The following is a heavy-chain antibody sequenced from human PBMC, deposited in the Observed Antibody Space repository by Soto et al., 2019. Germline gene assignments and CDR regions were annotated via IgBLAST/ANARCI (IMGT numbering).Heavy chain of an antibody. Sequence: GASVKVSCKASGGTFSSYAISWVRQAPGQGLEWMGGIIPIFGTANYAQKFQGRVTITADESTSTAYMELSSLRSEDTAVYYCAREIYGGNSWRPEYYYYGMDVWGQGTTVTSP. CDR2: IIPIFGTA. CDR1: GGTFSSYA. D-gene: IGHD4-17*01. V-gene: IGHV1-69*13. J-gene: IGHJ6*02. CDR3: AREIYGGNSWRPEYYYYGMDV.